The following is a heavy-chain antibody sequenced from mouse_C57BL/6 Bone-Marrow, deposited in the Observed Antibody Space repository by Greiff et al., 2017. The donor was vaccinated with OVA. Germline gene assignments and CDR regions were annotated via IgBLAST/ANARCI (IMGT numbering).Heavy chain of an antibody. J-gene: IGHJ3*01. D-gene: IGHD6-1*01. CDR3: ARGLLRAY. V-gene: IGHV3-6*01. Sequence: DVKLQESGPGLVKPSQSLSLTCSVTGYSITSGYYWNWIRQFPGNTLEWMGYISYDGSNNYNPSLKNRISITRDTSKNQFFLKLNSVTTEDTATYYCARGLLRAYWGQGTLVTVSA. CDR2: ISYDGSN. CDR1: GYSITSGYY.